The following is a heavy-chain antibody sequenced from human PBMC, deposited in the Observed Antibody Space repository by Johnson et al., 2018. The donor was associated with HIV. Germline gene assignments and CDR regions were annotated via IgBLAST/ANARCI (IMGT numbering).Heavy chain of an antibody. D-gene: IGHD6-13*01. Sequence: VQLVESGGGVVQPGRSLRLSCGASGFSVSNNYMNWVRQAPGKGLEWVSIIYSGGNTYYADSVSGRFTISRDNSKNILYLQMSSLRAEDTAMYYCARDGESQQLPLGDALDVWGQGTMVTVSS. J-gene: IGHJ3*01. V-gene: IGHV3-66*01. CDR2: IYSGGNT. CDR1: GFSVSNNY. CDR3: ARDGESQQLPLGDALDV.